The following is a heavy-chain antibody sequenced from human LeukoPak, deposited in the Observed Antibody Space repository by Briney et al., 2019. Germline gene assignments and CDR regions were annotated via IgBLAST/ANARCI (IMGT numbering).Heavy chain of an antibody. CDR2: ISGSGGST. CDR1: GFTFSSYA. J-gene: IGHJ4*02. D-gene: IGHD2-2*01. V-gene: IGHV3-23*01. Sequence: GGSLRLSCAVSGFTFSSYAMSWVRQAPGKGLEWVSAISGSGGSTYYADSVKGRFTISRDNPKNTLYLQMNSLRAVDTAVYYCAKNSLVVPAAIDYFDYWGQGTLVTVSS. CDR3: AKNSLVVPAAIDYFDY.